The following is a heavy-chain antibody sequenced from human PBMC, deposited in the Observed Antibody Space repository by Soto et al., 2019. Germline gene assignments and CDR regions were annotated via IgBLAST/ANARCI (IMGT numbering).Heavy chain of an antibody. J-gene: IGHJ4*02. D-gene: IGHD7-27*01. CDR3: ATPRSANWGSFDY. Sequence: QVQLVQSGAEVKKPGASVKVSCKASGYTFTSYYMHWVRQAPGQGLEWMGIINPSGGSTSYAQKFQGRVTMTRDTSTSTVYMELSSLRSEDTALYYCATPRSANWGSFDYWGQGTLVTVSS. CDR2: INPSGGST. V-gene: IGHV1-46*03. CDR1: GYTFTSYY.